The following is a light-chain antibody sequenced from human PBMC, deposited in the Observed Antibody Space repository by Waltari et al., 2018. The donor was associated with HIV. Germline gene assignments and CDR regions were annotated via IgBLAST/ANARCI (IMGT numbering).Light chain of an antibody. CDR3: QQSYSTPHT. V-gene: IGKV1-39*01. CDR2: GAC. Sequence: DIQMTQSPSSLSASVGDRVPFTCRASQSISKYLNWYQQRPGKAPKLLIYGACSLQGGVPSRFSASGSGTDFTLSISSLQVEDVATYVCQQSYSTPHTFGQGTKLEIK. CDR1: QSISKY. J-gene: IGKJ2*01.